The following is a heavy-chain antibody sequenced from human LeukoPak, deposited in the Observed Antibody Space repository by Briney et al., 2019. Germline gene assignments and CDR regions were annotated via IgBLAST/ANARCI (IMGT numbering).Heavy chain of an antibody. V-gene: IGHV3-66*04. CDR3: ARQGYDSGFDY. Sequence: QAGGSLRLSCAASGFSFSRYYMSWVRQAPGKALEWVSVLFSGGDTYYADSVKDRFSISRDSSRETLFLQMNSLRADDTAVYYCARQGYDSGFDYWGHGTMVTVSS. J-gene: IGHJ4*01. CDR1: GFSFSRYY. CDR2: LFSGGDT. D-gene: IGHD5-12*01.